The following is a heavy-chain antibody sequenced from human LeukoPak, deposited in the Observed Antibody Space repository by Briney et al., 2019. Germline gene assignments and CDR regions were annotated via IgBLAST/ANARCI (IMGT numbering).Heavy chain of an antibody. CDR1: GFTFSNSA. D-gene: IGHD2-2*02. V-gene: IGHV3-73*01. Sequence: PGGSLRLSCAASGFTFSNSAMSWVRQASGKGLEWVGRIRSKANSYATAYAASVKGRFTISRDDSKNTAYLQMNSLKTEDTAVYYCTREYCSSTSCYNYWGQGTLVTVSS. CDR3: TREYCSSTSCYNY. CDR2: IRSKANSYAT. J-gene: IGHJ4*02.